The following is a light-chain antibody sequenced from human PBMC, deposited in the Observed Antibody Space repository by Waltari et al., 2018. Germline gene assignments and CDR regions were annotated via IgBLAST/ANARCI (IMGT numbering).Light chain of an antibody. CDR2: EVT. Sequence: QSALTQPASVSGSPGQSITIPCTGTTRAIWRYNFFSWYQHHPGKAPKLILYEVTKRPSGVSDRFSGSKSGNTASLTISGLQAEDDADYYCYSSAMSAFVVFGGGTKLTVL. J-gene: IGLJ3*02. V-gene: IGLV2-23*02. CDR1: TRAIWRYNF. CDR3: YSSAMSAFVV.